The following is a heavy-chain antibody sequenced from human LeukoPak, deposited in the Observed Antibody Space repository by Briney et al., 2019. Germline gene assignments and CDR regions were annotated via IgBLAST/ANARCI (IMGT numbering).Heavy chain of an antibody. V-gene: IGHV1-2*02. D-gene: IGHD3-3*01. J-gene: IGHJ4*02. CDR3: ARAVARFRFDY. CDR2: INHNSGGT. CDR1: GYTFTGYY. Sequence: ASVKVSCKASGYTFTGYYMHWGRQAPGQGLEWVGWINHNSGGTNYAQKFQGRVTMTRDTSISTAYMELSRLRTDDTAVYYCARAVARFRFDYWGQGTLVTVSS.